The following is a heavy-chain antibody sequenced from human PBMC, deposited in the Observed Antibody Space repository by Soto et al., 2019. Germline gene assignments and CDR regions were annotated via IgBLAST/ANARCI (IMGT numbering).Heavy chain of an antibody. V-gene: IGHV3-23*01. D-gene: IGHD2-2*01. CDR2: ISGSGGRT. CDR3: AKEGVRDSTISLYFFDQ. Sequence: EVQLLDSGGGSVQPGGSLRLSCAASGFPFINYAMHWVRQAPGKGLEWVSAISGSGGRTYYGDSVKGRFTISRDNSKDTLYLHMNRLTAEHTAVYFCAKEGVRDSTISLYFFDQWGQGTLVTVSS. CDR1: GFPFINYA. J-gene: IGHJ4*02.